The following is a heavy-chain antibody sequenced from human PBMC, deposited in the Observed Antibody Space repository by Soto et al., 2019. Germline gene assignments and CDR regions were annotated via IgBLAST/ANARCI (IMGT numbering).Heavy chain of an antibody. V-gene: IGHV1-18*04. J-gene: IGHJ4*02. CDR2: ISAYNGNT. CDR1: GYTFTSYG. Sequence: GASVKVSCKASGYTFTSYGISWVRQAPGQGLEWMGWISAYNGNTNYAQKLQGRVTMTTDTSTSTAYMELRSLRSDDTAVYYCARSLERRTEFPLPTNWGQGTRVTVSS. CDR3: ARSLERRTEFPLPTN. D-gene: IGHD1-1*01.